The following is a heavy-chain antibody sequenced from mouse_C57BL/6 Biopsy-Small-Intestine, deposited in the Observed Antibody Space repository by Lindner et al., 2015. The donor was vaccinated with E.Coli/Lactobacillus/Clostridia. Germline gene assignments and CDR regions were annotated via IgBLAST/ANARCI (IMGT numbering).Heavy chain of an antibody. Sequence: SVKVSCKASGGTFSTSAIGWVRQAPGQGLEWMGRIIPVLNVTNYAQKFQGRVTITADKSTSTAYMELSSLRSEDTAVYYCARGPTVTAPFDYWGQGSLVTVSS. CDR1: GGTFSTSA. CDR3: ARGPTVTAPFDY. D-gene: IGHD2-13*01. J-gene: IGHJ4*01. CDR2: IIPVLNVT. V-gene: IGHV1-74*01.